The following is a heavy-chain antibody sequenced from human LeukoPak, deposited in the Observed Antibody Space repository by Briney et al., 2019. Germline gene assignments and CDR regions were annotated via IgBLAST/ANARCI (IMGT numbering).Heavy chain of an antibody. CDR3: AISPRLLPLD. J-gene: IGHJ4*02. CDR2: ISAYNGDT. CDR1: GYTFSSFG. V-gene: IGHV1-18*01. Sequence: ASVKVSCKASGYTFSSFGVGWLRQAPGQGLEWMGWISAYNGDTDYAQKLRGRVTMTRDTSTSTVYMELSSLTSEDTAVYYCAISPRLLPLDWCQGTLVTVSS. D-gene: IGHD2-15*01.